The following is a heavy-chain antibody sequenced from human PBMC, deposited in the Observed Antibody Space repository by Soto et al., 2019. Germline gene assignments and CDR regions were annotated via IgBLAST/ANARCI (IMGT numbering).Heavy chain of an antibody. J-gene: IGHJ4*02. CDR3: ARVSSDSLAVAGTLGVWFDY. Sequence: GASVKVSCKASGGTFSSYAISWVRQAPGQGLEWMGGIIPIFGTANYAQKFQGRVTITADESTSTAYMEQSSLRSEDTAVYYCARVSSDSLAVAGTLGVWFDYWGQGTLVTVSS. D-gene: IGHD6-19*01. CDR1: GGTFSSYA. V-gene: IGHV1-69*13. CDR2: IIPIFGTA.